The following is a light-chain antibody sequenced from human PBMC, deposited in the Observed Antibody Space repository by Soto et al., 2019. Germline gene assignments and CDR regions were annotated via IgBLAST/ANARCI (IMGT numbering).Light chain of an antibody. CDR3: SSYAGSNNVV. V-gene: IGLV2-8*01. CDR2: EVS. J-gene: IGLJ2*01. Sequence: QSALTQPPSASGSPGQSVTISCSGTSSDVGGYTYVSWYQQHPGKAPKLMIYEVSQRPSGVPDRFSGSKSGNTASLTVSGLQAEDEADYYCSSYAGSNNVVFGGGTQLTVL. CDR1: SSDVGGYTY.